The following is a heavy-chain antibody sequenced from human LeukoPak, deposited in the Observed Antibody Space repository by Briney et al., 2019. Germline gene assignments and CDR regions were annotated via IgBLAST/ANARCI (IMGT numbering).Heavy chain of an antibody. J-gene: IGHJ4*02. CDR1: GFTVSSNY. CDR3: ARGQSYYPY. Sequence: GGSLRLSCAASGFTVSSNYMTWVRQAPGKGLEWVAVIYSGGSTYYSDSVKGRFTISRDNSKNTLYLHMNSLRAEDTAVYYCARGQSYYPYWGQGTLVTVSS. V-gene: IGHV3-66*01. CDR2: IYSGGST. D-gene: IGHD1-26*01.